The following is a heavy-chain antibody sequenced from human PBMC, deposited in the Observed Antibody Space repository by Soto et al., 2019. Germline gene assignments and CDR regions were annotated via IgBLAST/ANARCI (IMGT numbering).Heavy chain of an antibody. D-gene: IGHD5-12*01. Sequence: GESLKISCKVSGYSFTSYWISWVRQMPGKGLEWMGRIDPSDSYTNYSPSFQGHVTISADKSISTAYLQWSSLKASDTAMYYCARLGVATKDYYYGMDVWGQGTTLTVSS. CDR2: IDPSDSYT. V-gene: IGHV5-10-1*01. CDR3: ARLGVATKDYYYGMDV. CDR1: GYSFTSYW. J-gene: IGHJ6*02.